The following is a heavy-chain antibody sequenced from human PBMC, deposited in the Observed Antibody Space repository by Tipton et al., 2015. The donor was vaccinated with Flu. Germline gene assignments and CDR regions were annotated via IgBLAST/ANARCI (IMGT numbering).Heavy chain of an antibody. CDR3: ARSFAN. CDR2: INSDGTI. CDR1: GFTFSSYE. J-gene: IGHJ4*02. Sequence: SLRLSCAASGFTFSSYEMNWVRQAPGKGLEWVSCINSDGTIYYADSVKGRFTISRDNAKNSLYLQMNSLRAGDTAVYYCARSFANWGQGTLVTVSS. V-gene: IGHV3-48*03.